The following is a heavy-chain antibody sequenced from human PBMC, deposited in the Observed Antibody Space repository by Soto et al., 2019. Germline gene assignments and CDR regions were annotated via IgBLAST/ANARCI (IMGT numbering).Heavy chain of an antibody. CDR1: GGTFSSYA. V-gene: IGHV1-69*01. CDR3: ARDPPRSEKQQLEPIDY. D-gene: IGHD6-13*01. Sequence: QVQLVQSGAEVKKPGSSVKVSCKASGGTFSSYAISWVRQAPGQGLEWMGGIIPIFGTANYAQKFLGRVTITADESTSTAYMELSSLRSEDTAVYYCARDPPRSEKQQLEPIDYWGQGTLVTVSS. CDR2: IIPIFGTA. J-gene: IGHJ4*02.